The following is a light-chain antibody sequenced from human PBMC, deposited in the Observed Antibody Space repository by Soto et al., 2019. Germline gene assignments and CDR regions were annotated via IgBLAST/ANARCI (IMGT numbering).Light chain of an antibody. J-gene: IGKJ5*01. Sequence: EIVLTQSPAILSLSPGEKATLSCRASQSVSGSLGWYQQKPGQAPRLIIYDASVRATGIPARFSGSGSGTDFTLTISSLEPEDFAVYFCHQRNKFGQGTRLEI. CDR1: QSVSGS. V-gene: IGKV3-11*01. CDR2: DAS. CDR3: HQRNK.